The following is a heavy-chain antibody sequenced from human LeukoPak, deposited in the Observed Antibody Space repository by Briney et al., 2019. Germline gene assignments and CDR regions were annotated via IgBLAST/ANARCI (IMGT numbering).Heavy chain of an antibody. V-gene: IGHV3-23*01. CDR1: GFTFSSYA. J-gene: IGHJ4*02. CDR3: ARGGLGSAFDN. Sequence: GGSLRLSCAASGFTFSSYALSWVREAPGKGLECVSAISGSGGSTYSADSLKGRFTISRDNSKNTLYLQINSLRADDTAVFYCARGGLGSAFDNWGQGTLVTVSS. CDR2: ISGSGGST. D-gene: IGHD6-19*01.